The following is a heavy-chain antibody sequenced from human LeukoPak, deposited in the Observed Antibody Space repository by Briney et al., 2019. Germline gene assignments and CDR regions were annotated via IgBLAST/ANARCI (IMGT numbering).Heavy chain of an antibody. CDR3: ATKHDY. CDR2: ISYDGSNK. J-gene: IGHJ4*02. CDR1: GFTFSSYG. Sequence: GGSLRLSCAASGFTFSSYGMHWVRQAPGKGLEWVAVISYDGSNKYYADSVKGRFTISRDNSKNTLYLQMNSLRAEDTAVYYCATKHDYWGQGTLVTVSS. V-gene: IGHV3-30*03.